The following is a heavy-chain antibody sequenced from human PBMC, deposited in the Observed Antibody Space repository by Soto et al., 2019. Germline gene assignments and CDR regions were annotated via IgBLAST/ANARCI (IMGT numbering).Heavy chain of an antibody. J-gene: IGHJ6*02. CDR2: IRSKAYGGTT. V-gene: IGHV3-49*04. D-gene: IGHD2-2*01. CDR3: TITTGVVPAAIRYYYYGMDV. CDR1: GFTFGDYA. Sequence: QPGGSLRLSCTASGFTFGDYAMSWVRQAPGKGLEWAGFIRSKAYGGTTEYAASVKGRFTISRDDSKSIAYLQMNSLKTEDTAVYYCTITTGVVPAAIRYYYYGMDVWGQGTTVTVSS.